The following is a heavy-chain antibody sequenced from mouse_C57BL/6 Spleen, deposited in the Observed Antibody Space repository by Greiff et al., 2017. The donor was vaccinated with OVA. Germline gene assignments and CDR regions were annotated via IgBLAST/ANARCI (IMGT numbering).Heavy chain of an antibody. J-gene: IGHJ4*01. CDR3: ARLLSMCY. D-gene: IGHD2-10*01. Sequence: QVQLKESGAELAQPGASLTLSCKASGYTFTSYWVHWVKQRPGQGLEWSGYINPSSGYTKYNQKFKEKATLTADKSSSTAYMHMSSLTYEDSAVYYRARLLSMCYWGQGTPATVSS. CDR1: GYTFTSYW. V-gene: IGHV1-7*01. CDR2: INPSSGYT.